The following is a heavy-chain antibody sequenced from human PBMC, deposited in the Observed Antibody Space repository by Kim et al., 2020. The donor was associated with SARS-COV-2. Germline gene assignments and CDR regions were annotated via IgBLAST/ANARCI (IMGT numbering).Heavy chain of an antibody. D-gene: IGHD6-13*01. J-gene: IGHJ4*02. V-gene: IGHV3-11*01. CDR2: ISSSGTSI. CDR1: GFTFSDYY. CDR3: VRDSGAGYSSSWYLN. Sequence: GGSLRLSCAASGFTFSDYYMSWIRQAPGKGLEWVSYISSSGTSIYYADSVKGRFTISRDNAKNSLYLQMNSLRAEDTAVYYCVRDSGAGYSSSWYLNWGQGTLVTVSS.